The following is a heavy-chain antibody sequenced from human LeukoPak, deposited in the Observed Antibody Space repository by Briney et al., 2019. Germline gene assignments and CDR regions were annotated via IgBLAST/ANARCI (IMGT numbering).Heavy chain of an antibody. V-gene: IGHV3-23*01. CDR2: ISGSGGST. CDR1: GFTSRRYA. CDR3: GKSPPSTANYFDY. J-gene: IGHJ4*02. D-gene: IGHD2-21*02. Sequence: PGGSLRLSCAASGFTSRRYAMLSVSQAPGKGLEWVSAISGSGGSTYYADSVKGRFTISRDNSKNTLYLQMNSLRAEDTAVYYCGKSPPSTANYFDYWGQGTLVTVSS.